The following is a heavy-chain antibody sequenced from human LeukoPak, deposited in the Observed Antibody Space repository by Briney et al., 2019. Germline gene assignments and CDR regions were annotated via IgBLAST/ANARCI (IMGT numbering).Heavy chain of an antibody. Sequence: GGSLRLSCAASGFTFSSYSMNWVRQAPGKGLEWVSSISSSSSYIYYADSVKGRFTISRDNAKNSLYLQMNSLRAEDTAVYYCAKGGYDFWSGYTLGDYWGQGTLVTVSS. CDR3: AKGGYDFWSGYTLGDY. D-gene: IGHD3-3*01. J-gene: IGHJ4*02. CDR2: ISSSSSYI. V-gene: IGHV3-21*04. CDR1: GFTFSSYS.